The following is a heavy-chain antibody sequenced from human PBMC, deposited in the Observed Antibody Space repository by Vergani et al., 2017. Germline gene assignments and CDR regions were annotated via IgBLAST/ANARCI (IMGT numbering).Heavy chain of an antibody. Sequence: EVQLLESGGGLVQPGGSLRLSCAASVFTFSSYAMSWVRQAPGKGLEWVSAISGSGGSTNYADYVKGRFTISRDNSKNTLYLQMNSLRAEDTAVYYCAKNEAYSGSYYAGYWGQGTLVTVSS. CDR2: ISGSGGST. V-gene: IGHV3-23*01. CDR3: AKNEAYSGSYYAGY. D-gene: IGHD1-26*01. CDR1: VFTFSSYA. J-gene: IGHJ4*02.